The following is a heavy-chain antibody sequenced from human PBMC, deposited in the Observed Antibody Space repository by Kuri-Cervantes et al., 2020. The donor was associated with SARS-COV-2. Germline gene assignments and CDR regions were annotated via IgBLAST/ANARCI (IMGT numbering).Heavy chain of an antibody. Sequence: ETLSLTCAASGFTFSKYAMNWVRQAPGKGLEWVSYNSASSANIHYADSVKGRFTISRDNAKNSLYLQMNSLRAEDTAVYYCARVGSGSFDYWGQGTLVTVSS. CDR3: ARVGSGSFDY. D-gene: IGHD3-10*01. CDR1: GFTFSKYA. V-gene: IGHV3-48*04. CDR2: NSASSANI. J-gene: IGHJ4*02.